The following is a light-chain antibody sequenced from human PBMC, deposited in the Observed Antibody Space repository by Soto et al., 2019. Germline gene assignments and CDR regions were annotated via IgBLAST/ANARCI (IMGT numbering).Light chain of an antibody. Sequence: QSALTQPASVSGSPGQSITISCTGTSSDVGGYNYVSWYQQHPGKAPKLMIYEVSNRTSGVSNRFSGSKSGNTASLTISGPQAEDEADYYCSSYTSSSTLDDVFGGGTKLTVL. CDR2: EVS. CDR3: SSYTSSSTLDDV. V-gene: IGLV2-14*01. J-gene: IGLJ2*01. CDR1: SSDVGGYNY.